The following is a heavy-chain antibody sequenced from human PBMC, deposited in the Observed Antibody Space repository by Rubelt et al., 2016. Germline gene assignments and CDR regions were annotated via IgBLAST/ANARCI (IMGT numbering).Heavy chain of an antibody. Sequence: QVQLQQWGAGLLKPSETLSLTCAVYGGSFSGYYWSWIRQPPGKGLEWIGEINHSGSTNYNPSLKSRVTISVDTSKNQFSLNLTSVTAADTAIYFCGRGPKHWMGRGTSWGQGTLVTVSS. CDR2: INHSGST. J-gene: IGHJ4*02. CDR1: GGSFSGYY. V-gene: IGHV4-34*01. CDR3: GRGPKHWMGRGTS. D-gene: IGHD1-1*01.